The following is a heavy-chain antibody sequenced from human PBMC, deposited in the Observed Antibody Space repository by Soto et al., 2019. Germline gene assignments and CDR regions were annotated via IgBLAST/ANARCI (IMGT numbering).Heavy chain of an antibody. Sequence: SVKVSCKASGFTFTSSAVQWVRQARGQRLEWTGWIVVGSGNTNYAQKFQERVTITRDMSTSTAYMELSSLRSEDTAVYYCAAARKGDFWDRVHYYYGMDVWGQGTTVTVSS. CDR3: AAARKGDFWDRVHYYYGMDV. D-gene: IGHD3-3*01. J-gene: IGHJ6*02. V-gene: IGHV1-58*01. CDR1: GFTFTSSA. CDR2: IVVGSGNT.